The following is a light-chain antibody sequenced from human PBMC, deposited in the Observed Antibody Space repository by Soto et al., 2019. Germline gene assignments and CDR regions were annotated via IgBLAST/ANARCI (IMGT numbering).Light chain of an antibody. CDR2: GVS. V-gene: IGKV3-15*01. CDR3: QQYGDWPLT. J-gene: IGKJ4*01. Sequence: EIVMTQSPVTLSVSPGERATLSCRASQSVRNTYLAWYQQKPGQAPRLLISGVSTRAAGIPARFSGSGSGTEFPLTISSLQSEDFAVYYCQQYGDWPLTFGGGTKVEIK. CDR1: QSVRNTY.